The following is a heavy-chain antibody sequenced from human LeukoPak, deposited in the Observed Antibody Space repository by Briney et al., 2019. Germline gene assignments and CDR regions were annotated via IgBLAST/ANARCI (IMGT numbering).Heavy chain of an antibody. CDR2: IYYSGTT. J-gene: IGHJ4*02. CDR1: GDSISDYY. CDR3: ARDEHGDFQGFDY. Sequence: PSETLSLTCTVSGDSISDYYWTWIRQPPGKGLEWIGYIYYSGTTYYNPSFKSRVTISVATSRNQFFLNLASVTAADTAVYYCARDEHGDFQGFDYWGQGTRVTVSS. V-gene: IGHV4-59*01. D-gene: IGHD4-17*01.